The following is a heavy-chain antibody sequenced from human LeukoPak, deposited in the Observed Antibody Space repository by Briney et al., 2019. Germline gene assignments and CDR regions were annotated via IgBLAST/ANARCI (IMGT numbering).Heavy chain of an antibody. J-gene: IGHJ5*02. CDR3: ARVSGLARPDWFDP. CDR2: IYYSGST. CDR1: GGSISSGGYY. V-gene: IGHV4-31*03. D-gene: IGHD6-6*01. Sequence: PSQTLSLTCTVSGGSISSGGYYWSWIRQHPGKGLEWIGYIYYSGSTNYNPSLKSRVTISVDTSKNQFSLKLSSVTAADTAVYYCARVSGLARPDWFDPWGQGTLVTVSS.